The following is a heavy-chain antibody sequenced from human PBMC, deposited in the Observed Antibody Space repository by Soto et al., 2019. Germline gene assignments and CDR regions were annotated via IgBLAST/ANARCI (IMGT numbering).Heavy chain of an antibody. V-gene: IGHV1-69*13. Sequence: SVKVSCKASGGTFSSYAISWVRQAPGQGLEWMGGIIPIFGTANYAQKFQVRVTITADESTSTAYMELSRLRSEDMAVYYCARGRTYYSDRRDYNVDYWGQ. CDR3: ARGRTYYSDRRDYNVDY. J-gene: IGHJ4*01. D-gene: IGHD3-22*01. CDR1: GGTFSSYA. CDR2: IIPIFGTA.